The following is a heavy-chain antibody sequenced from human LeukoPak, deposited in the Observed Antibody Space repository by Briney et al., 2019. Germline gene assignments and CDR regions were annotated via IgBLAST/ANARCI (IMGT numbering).Heavy chain of an antibody. CDR1: GGSISGSSYF. J-gene: IGHJ6*02. CDR3: ARASSSLGQYYYYSMDV. CDR2: IYYSWST. Sequence: PSETLSLTCTVSGGSISGSSYFWGWIRQPPGKGLEWIGGIYYSWSTYYNPSLKSRVTISVDTSKNQFSLKLSSVTAADTAVYYCARASSSLGQYYYYSMDVWGQGTTVTVSS. D-gene: IGHD6-6*01. V-gene: IGHV4-39*01.